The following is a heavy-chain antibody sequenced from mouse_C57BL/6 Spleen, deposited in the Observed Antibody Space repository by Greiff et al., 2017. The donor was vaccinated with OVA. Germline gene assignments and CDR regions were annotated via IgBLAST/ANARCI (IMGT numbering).Heavy chain of an antibody. J-gene: IGHJ4*01. Sequence: QVQLQQSGPELVKPGASVKISCKASGYAFSSSWMNWVKQRPGKGLEWIGRIYPGDGDTNYNGKFKGKATLTADKSSSTAYMQHSSLTSEDSAVDFCARSLYRYSYDYAMDCWGQGTSVTVSS. CDR2: IYPGDGDT. V-gene: IGHV1-82*01. CDR1: GYAFSSSW. CDR3: ARSLYRYSYDYAMDC. D-gene: IGHD1-1*01.